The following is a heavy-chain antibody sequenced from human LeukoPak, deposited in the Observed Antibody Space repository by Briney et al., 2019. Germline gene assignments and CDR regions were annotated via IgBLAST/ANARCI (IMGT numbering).Heavy chain of an antibody. CDR2: ISGSGGST. CDR1: GFTFSSYA. D-gene: IGHD4-17*01. V-gene: IGHV3-23*01. Sequence: GGSLRLSCAASGFTFSSYAMSWVRQAPGKGLEWVSAISGSGGSTYYADSVKGRFTISRDNSKNTLYLQMNSLRAEDTAVYYCAKDLTEDYGDYFAPFDYWGQGTLVTVSS. J-gene: IGHJ4*02. CDR3: AKDLTEDYGDYFAPFDY.